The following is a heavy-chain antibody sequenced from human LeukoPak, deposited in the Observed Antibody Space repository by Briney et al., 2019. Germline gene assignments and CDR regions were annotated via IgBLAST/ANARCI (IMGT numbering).Heavy chain of an antibody. V-gene: IGHV3-23*01. D-gene: IGHD3-10*01. J-gene: IGHJ4*02. CDR1: GFTFSDYN. CDR2: VSGGGRST. CDR3: AKGGIALVRGSFDY. Sequence: GGSLRLSCAASGFTFSDYNMRWIRQAPGKGLEWVSAVSGGGRSTFYADSVKGRFIISRDDSKNTLYLQMNSLRAEDTAVYYCAKGGIALVRGSFDYWGQGTLVTVSS.